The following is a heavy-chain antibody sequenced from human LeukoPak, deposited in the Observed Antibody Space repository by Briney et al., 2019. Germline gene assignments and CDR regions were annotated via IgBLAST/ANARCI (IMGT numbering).Heavy chain of an antibody. D-gene: IGHD6-13*01. CDR2: INGYETST. V-gene: IGHV3-74*01. CDR3: ARGASSSWEYFDY. J-gene: IGHJ4*02. Sequence: PGRSLRLSCEASGFTFRDHWMHWVRQVPGKGLVWVSRINGYETSTAYADSVKGRFTISRDNARNTLYLQMNSLRAEDTAVYYCARGASSSWEYFDYWGQGTLVTVSS. CDR1: GFTFRDHW.